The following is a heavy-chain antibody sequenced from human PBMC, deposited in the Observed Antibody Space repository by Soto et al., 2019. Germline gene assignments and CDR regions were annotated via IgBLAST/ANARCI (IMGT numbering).Heavy chain of an antibody. J-gene: IGHJ3*02. D-gene: IGHD3-22*01. CDR3: ARAHYYDSSGYPTSDAFDI. CDR1: GGSFSGYY. Sequence: PSETLSLTCAVYGGSFSGYYWSWIRQPPGKGLEWIGEINHSGSTNYNPSLKSRVTISVDTSKNQFSLKLSSVTAADTAVYYCARAHYYDSSGYPTSDAFDIWGQGTMVTVSS. CDR2: INHSGST. V-gene: IGHV4-34*01.